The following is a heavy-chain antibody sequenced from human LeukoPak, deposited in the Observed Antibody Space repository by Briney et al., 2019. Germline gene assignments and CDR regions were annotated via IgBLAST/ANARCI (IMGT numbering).Heavy chain of an antibody. CDR2: IYYSGST. J-gene: IGHJ4*02. Sequence: SETLSLTCTVSGGSISSGDYYWRWIRQPPGRGLEWIRYIYYSGSTYYNPSLKRRVTISVDTSKNQFSLKLSSVTAADTAVYYCASGYSGYDLTYYFDYWGQGTLVTVSS. CDR1: GGSISSGDYY. D-gene: IGHD5-12*01. CDR3: ASGYSGYDLTYYFDY. V-gene: IGHV4-30-4*01.